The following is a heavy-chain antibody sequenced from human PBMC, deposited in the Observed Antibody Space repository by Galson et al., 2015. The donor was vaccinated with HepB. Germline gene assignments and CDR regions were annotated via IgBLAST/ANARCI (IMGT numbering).Heavy chain of an antibody. CDR2: ISYDGSND. CDR3: AREDYYDSNTSGYYSPFTYFDL. CDR1: GFTFSTSG. V-gene: IGHV3-30-3*01. Sequence: SLRLSCAVSGFTFSTSGLHWVRQAPGKGLEWVAVISYDGSNDYFADSVKGRFTISRDTSENKVYLQMNSLRAEDTAVYYCAREDYYDSNTSGYYSPFTYFDLWGQGTLVTVSS. D-gene: IGHD3-3*01. J-gene: IGHJ4*02.